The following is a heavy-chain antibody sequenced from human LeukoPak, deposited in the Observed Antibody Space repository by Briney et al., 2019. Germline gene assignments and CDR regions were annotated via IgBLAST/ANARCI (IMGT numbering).Heavy chain of an antibody. J-gene: IGHJ4*02. D-gene: IGHD6-19*01. CDR2: INPNSGGT. Sequence: ASVKVSCKVSGYTFTGYYMHWERQAPGQGLEWMGWINPNSGGTNCRVTMTRDTSISTAYMELSRLRPDDTAVYYCARGGGAVAAPFDYWGQGTLVTVSS. V-gene: IGHV1-2*02. CDR3: ARGGGAVAAPFDY. CDR1: GYTFTGYY.